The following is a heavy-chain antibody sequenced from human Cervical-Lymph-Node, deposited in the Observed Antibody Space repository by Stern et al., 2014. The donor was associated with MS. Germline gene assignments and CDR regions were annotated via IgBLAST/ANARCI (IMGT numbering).Heavy chain of an antibody. CDR2: INHSGST. CDR1: GGSFSGYY. V-gene: IGHV4-34*01. J-gene: IGHJ4*02. Sequence: QVQLQQWGAGLLKPSETLSLTCAVYGGSFSGYYWSWIRQPPGQGLEWLGEINHSGSTNYNPSLKSRVTISVDTSKNQFSLKRSSVTAADTAVYYWAAVRRGRGTAMGIDYWGQGTLVTVSS. D-gene: IGHD5-18*01. CDR3: AAVRRGRGTAMGIDY.